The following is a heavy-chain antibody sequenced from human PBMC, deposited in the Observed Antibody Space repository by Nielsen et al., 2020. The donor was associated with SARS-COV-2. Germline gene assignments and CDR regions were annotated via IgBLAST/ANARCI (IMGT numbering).Heavy chain of an antibody. CDR3: ARESGVGELLGVSFDY. Sequence: GESLKISCAASGFTFSSYGMHWVRQAPGKGLEWVAVIWYDGSNKYYADSVKGRFTIPRDNAKNTLYLQMNSLRGEDTAVYYCARESGVGELLGVSFDYWGQGTLVTVSS. V-gene: IGHV3-33*01. D-gene: IGHD3-10*01. CDR2: IWYDGSNK. J-gene: IGHJ4*02. CDR1: GFTFSSYG.